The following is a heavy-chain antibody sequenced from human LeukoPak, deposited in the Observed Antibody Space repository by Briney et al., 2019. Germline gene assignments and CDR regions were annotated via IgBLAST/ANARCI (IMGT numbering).Heavy chain of an antibody. J-gene: IGHJ4*02. CDR1: GYTFTGYY. V-gene: IGHV1-2*02. D-gene: IGHD3-10*01. Sequence: ASVKVSCKASGYTFTGYYMHWVRQAPGQGLEWMGWINPNSGGTNYAQKFQGRVTMTRDTSISIAYMGLSRLRSDDTAVYYCARVDRAVRGVMPFDYWGQGTLVTVSS. CDR3: ARVDRAVRGVMPFDY. CDR2: INPNSGGT.